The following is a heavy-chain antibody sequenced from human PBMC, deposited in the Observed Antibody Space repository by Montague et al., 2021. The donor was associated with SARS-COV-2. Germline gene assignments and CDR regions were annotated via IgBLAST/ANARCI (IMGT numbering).Heavy chain of an antibody. D-gene: IGHD3-22*01. J-gene: IGHJ4*02. Sequence: ETLSLTCTVSGGSMRDYYWSWIRQPPGEGLEWIGYIYYSGSTDYNPSLNSRVTLSLDTSKNQFSLNLRSVTAADTAFYYCARVHYYTGYVDSWGQGTLVSVSS. CDR2: IYYSGST. CDR1: GGSMRDYY. V-gene: IGHV4-59*01. CDR3: ARVHYYTGYVDS.